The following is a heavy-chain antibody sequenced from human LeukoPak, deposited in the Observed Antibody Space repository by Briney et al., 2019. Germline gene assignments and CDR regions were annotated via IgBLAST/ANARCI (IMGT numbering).Heavy chain of an antibody. CDR1: GFTFSSYV. Sequence: GGSLRLSCAASGFTFSSYVMSWVRQAPGEGLEWVSAISGGGGGTYYADSVKGRFTISRDNSKNTLYLQMNSLRAEDTAVYYCAKDFVRLNYYDSGSYADYWGQGTLVTVSS. V-gene: IGHV3-23*01. D-gene: IGHD3-10*01. J-gene: IGHJ4*02. CDR2: ISGGGGGT. CDR3: AKDFVRLNYYDSGSYADY.